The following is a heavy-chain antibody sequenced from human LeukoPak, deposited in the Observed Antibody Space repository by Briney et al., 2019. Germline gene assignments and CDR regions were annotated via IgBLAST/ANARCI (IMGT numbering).Heavy chain of an antibody. CDR3: AREGLEFDY. CDR1: GYTFNSYG. CDR2: INPNSGGT. J-gene: IGHJ4*02. Sequence: VASVKVSCKTSGYTFNSYGISWVRQAPGQGLEWMGWINPNSGGTNYAQKFQGWVTMTRDTSISTAYMELSRLRSDDTAVYYCAREGLEFDYWGQGTLVTVSS. D-gene: IGHD5-12*01. V-gene: IGHV1-2*04.